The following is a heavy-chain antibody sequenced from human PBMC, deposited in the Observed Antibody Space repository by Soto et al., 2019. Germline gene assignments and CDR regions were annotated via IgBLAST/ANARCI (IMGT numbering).Heavy chain of an antibody. Sequence: QVQLVQSGAEVKKPGSSVKVSCKASGGTFSSYAISWVRQAPGQGLEWMGGIIPIFGTANYAQKFQGRVTLNADESTSTVYMQPRRLRSEDTSVYYCARVTSRGQYYYYGMDVWGQGTTVTVSS. V-gene: IGHV1-69*12. D-gene: IGHD1-20*01. CDR1: GGTFSSYA. J-gene: IGHJ6*02. CDR3: ARVTSRGQYYYYGMDV. CDR2: IIPIFGTA.